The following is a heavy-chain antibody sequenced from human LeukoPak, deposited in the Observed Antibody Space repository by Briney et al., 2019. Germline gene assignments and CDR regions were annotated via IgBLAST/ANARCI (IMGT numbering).Heavy chain of an antibody. V-gene: IGHV3-23*01. Sequence: GGSLRLSCAASGFTFASYAMSWVRLAPGKGLEWVSSILGSGGGDTTYYADSVQGRFTISRDNYKNTLFLQMYSLRAEDTAVYYCAKEEWLGKMNYFDSWGQGILVTVSS. D-gene: IGHD3-3*01. CDR3: AKEEWLGKMNYFDS. CDR1: GFTFASYA. CDR2: ILGSGGGDTT. J-gene: IGHJ4*02.